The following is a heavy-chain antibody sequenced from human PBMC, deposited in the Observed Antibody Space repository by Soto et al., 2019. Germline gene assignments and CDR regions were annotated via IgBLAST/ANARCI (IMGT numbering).Heavy chain of an antibody. D-gene: IGHD3-22*01. CDR1: GCTFTSYA. CDR3: ARGDYYDSSGYSD. Sequence: ASVKVSGKASGCTFTSYAMHWVRQAPGQRLEWMGWINAGNGNTKYSQKFQGRVTITRDTSASTAYMELSSLRSEDTAVYYCARGDYYDSSGYSDWGQGTLVTVSS. J-gene: IGHJ4*02. V-gene: IGHV1-3*01. CDR2: INAGNGNT.